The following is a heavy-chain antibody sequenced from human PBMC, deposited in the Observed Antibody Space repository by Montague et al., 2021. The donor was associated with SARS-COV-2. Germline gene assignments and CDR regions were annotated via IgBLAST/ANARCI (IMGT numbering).Heavy chain of an antibody. CDR3: ARDAISDSGWYLAPFGH. CDR1: GFTFSTYS. D-gene: IGHD6-19*01. CDR2: ISSSSATI. J-gene: IGHJ4*02. Sequence: SLRLSCAASGFTFSTYSMDWVRQAPGKGLEWISYISSSSATIYYAESVEGRFTTSRDNVKNSVYLQLNSLTDEDTAVYYCARDAISDSGWYLAPFGHWGQGVLVTVSS. V-gene: IGHV3-48*02.